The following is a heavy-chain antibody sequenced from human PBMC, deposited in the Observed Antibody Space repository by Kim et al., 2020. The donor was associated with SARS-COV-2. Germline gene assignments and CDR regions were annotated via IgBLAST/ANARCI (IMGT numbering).Heavy chain of an antibody. Sequence: SGPTLVNPTHTLTLTCTFSGFSLSTSGMCVSWIRQPPGKALEWLARIDWDDDKYYSTSLKTRLTISKDTSKNQVVLTMTNMDPVVTATYYCARILYSSGPRGCDPWAQGPLVTVS. CDR2: IDWDDDK. J-gene: IGHJ5*02. CDR3: ARILYSSGPRGCDP. D-gene: IGHD6-19*01. CDR1: GFSLSTSGMC. V-gene: IGHV2-70*11.